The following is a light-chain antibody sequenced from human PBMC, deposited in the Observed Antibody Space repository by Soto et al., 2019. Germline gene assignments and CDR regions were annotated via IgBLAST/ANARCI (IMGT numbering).Light chain of an antibody. CDR1: SSNIGAGYD. J-gene: IGLJ1*01. Sequence: QSVLTQPPSVSGAPGQRVTISCTGSSSNIGAGYDVHWYQQFPGTAPKLLTFGDSNRPSGVPDRFSGSKSGTSASLAITGLQTDDEADYYCQSYDSSLSGSDVFGTGTKLTVL. CDR2: GDS. CDR3: QSYDSSLSGSDV. V-gene: IGLV1-40*01.